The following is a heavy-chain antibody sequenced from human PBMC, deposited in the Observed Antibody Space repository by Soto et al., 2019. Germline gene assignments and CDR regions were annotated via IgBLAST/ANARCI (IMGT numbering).Heavy chain of an antibody. CDR2: ISAYNGNT. Sequence: EASVKVSCKASGYTFTIYGISWVRQAAGQGVEWMGWISAYNGNTNYAQKLQGRVTMTTDTSTSTAYMELRSLRSDDTAVYYCARDLLGYGDYVGPTGYWGQGTLVTVSS. J-gene: IGHJ4*02. CDR1: GYTFTIYG. CDR3: ARDLLGYGDYVGPTGY. D-gene: IGHD4-17*01. V-gene: IGHV1-18*01.